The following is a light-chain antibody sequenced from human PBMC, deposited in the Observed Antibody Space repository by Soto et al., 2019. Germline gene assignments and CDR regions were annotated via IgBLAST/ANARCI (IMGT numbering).Light chain of an antibody. CDR2: DVS. CDR3: CSNAGSYEV. Sequence: QSVLTQPRSVSGSPGQSVTISCTGTSSDVGGYNYVSWYQQHPGKAHKGMIYDVSERPSGVPDRFSGSKSGNTASLTISGLQAEDEADYYCCSNAGSYEVFGGGTNLTVL. CDR1: SSDVGGYNY. J-gene: IGLJ2*01. V-gene: IGLV2-11*01.